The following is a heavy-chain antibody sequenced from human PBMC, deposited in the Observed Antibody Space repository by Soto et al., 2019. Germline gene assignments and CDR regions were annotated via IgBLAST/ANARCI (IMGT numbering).Heavy chain of an antibody. D-gene: IGHD3-22*01. J-gene: IGHJ4*02. CDR3: ARDGYFDSRGYFTDY. V-gene: IGHV4-31*03. Sequence: PSETLSLTCTVSGGSISSGGYYWSWIRQLPGRGLEWIGHIYYSGSTCYNPSLKSRATISLDTSKNQFSLKLFSVTAADTAVYYCARDGYFDSRGYFTDYWGQGTLVTVSA. CDR1: GGSISSGGYY. CDR2: IYYSGST.